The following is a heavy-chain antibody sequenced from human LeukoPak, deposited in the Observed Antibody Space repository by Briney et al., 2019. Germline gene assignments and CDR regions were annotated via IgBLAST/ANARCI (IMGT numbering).Heavy chain of an antibody. CDR3: ERDRLVVRGVIITYGMDV. J-gene: IGHJ6*02. D-gene: IGHD3-10*01. CDR2: ICAYNGNT. Sequence: ASVKVSRTASGYTFTSYSISWVRQAPGQGLEWMGWICAYNGNTNYAEKLQGRITMTTDTSTSTAYMELRSLRSDATAAYYCERDRLVVRGVIITYGMDVWGQGTTVTVSS. V-gene: IGHV1-18*01. CDR1: GYTFTSYS.